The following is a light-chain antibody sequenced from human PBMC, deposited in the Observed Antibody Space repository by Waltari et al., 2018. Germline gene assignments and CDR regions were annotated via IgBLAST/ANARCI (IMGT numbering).Light chain of an antibody. CDR1: TLRNFY. V-gene: IGLV3-19*01. Sequence: SSELAQDPAVSVALGQTVTITCRGDTLRNFYATWYQQKPGKAPLLVIYGQNNRPSGIPGRVSGSNSGTTASLTISETRAEDEADYYCNGRDISGNHVLFGGGTKLTV. J-gene: IGLJ3*02. CDR3: NGRDISGNHVL. CDR2: GQN.